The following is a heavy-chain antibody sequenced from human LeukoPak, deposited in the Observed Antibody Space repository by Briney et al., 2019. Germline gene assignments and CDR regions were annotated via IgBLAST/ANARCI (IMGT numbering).Heavy chain of an antibody. V-gene: IGHV4-39*01. CDR2: IYYSGST. J-gene: IGHJ4*02. Sequence: SETLSLTCTVSGYSISSSSYYWGWIRQPPGKGLEWIGSIYYSGSTYYNPSLRSRVTISVDTSKNQFSLKLSSVTAADTAVYYCARLSAAGTFFSYWGQGTLVTVSS. CDR3: ARLSAAGTFFSY. CDR1: GYSISSSSYY. D-gene: IGHD6-13*01.